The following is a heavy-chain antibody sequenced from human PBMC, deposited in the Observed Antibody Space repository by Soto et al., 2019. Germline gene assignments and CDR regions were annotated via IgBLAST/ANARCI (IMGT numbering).Heavy chain of an antibody. J-gene: IGHJ4*02. CDR1: GYTFTDYY. CDR3: ARDPIGGGAPYYCDY. Sequence: QVQLVQSGAEVKKPGASVKVSCKASGYTFTDYYMHWVRQAPRQGLEWLGWINPYTGGTNYAHKFQDRVTLTRDTSISTAYLDLSRLTSDDTAVYYCARDPIGGGAPYYCDYWGQGTLVTASS. D-gene: IGHD3-16*01. V-gene: IGHV1-2*02. CDR2: INPYTGGT.